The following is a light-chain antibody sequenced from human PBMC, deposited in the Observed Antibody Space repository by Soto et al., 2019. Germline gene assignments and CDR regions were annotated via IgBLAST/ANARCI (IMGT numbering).Light chain of an antibody. CDR2: DVS. CDR3: SSYTSSSPVL. V-gene: IGLV2-14*01. CDR1: SSDVGRYNY. J-gene: IGLJ2*01. Sequence: QSALTQPASVSGSPGQWITLSCTGTSSDVGRYNYVSWYQQHPGKAPKLMIYDVSNQASGVSNRFSGSKAGNTASMTISGLLAEDEADYYCSSYTSSSPVLFGGGTKLTVL.